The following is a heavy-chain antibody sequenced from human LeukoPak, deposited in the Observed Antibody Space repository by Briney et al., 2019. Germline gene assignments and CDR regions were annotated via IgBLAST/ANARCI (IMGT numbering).Heavy chain of an antibody. D-gene: IGHD3-22*01. CDR1: GGSISSYY. CDR3: ASSVYYDSSGYYYRSGGFDY. J-gene: IGHJ4*02. Sequence: SETLSLACTVSGGSISSYYGSWVRQPPGRGLEWIGYIHYSGSTNSNPSLKSRVTISVDTSKNQFSLKLSSVTAADTAVYYCASSVYYDSSGYYYRSGGFDYWGQGTLVTVSS. CDR2: IHYSGST. V-gene: IGHV4-59*08.